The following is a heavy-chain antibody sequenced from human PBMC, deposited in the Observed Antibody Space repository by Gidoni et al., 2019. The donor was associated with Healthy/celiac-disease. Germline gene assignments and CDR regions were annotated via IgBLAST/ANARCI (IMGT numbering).Heavy chain of an antibody. V-gene: IGHV4-34*01. CDR3: ARGGYSNYYGMDV. CDR1: GGSFSGYY. D-gene: IGHD4-4*01. CDR2: INHSGST. J-gene: IGHJ6*02. Sequence: QVRLQQWGAGLLKPSETLSLTCAVYGGSFSGYYWSWIRQPPGKGLEWIGEINHSGSTNYNPSLKSRVTISVDTSKSQCSLKLSSVTAADTAVYYCARGGYSNYYGMDVWGRGTTVTVSS.